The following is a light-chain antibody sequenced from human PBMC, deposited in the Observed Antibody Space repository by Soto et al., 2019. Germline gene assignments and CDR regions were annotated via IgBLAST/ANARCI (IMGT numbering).Light chain of an antibody. J-gene: IGLJ2*01. CDR1: SSNIGNNY. CDR3: GTWDSSLSAHVV. Sequence: QSVLTQPPSVSAAPGQKVTISCSGSSSNIGNNYVSWYQQLPGTAPNLLIYDNNKRPSGIPDRFSGSKSGTSATLGITGLQTGDEADYYCGTWDSSLSAHVVFGGGTKVTVL. CDR2: DNN. V-gene: IGLV1-51*01.